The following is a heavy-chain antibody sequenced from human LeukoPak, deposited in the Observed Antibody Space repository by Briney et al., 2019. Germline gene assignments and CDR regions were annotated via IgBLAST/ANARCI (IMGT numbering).Heavy chain of an antibody. Sequence: GGSLRLSCAASGFTFSTYWMSWVRQAPGKGLVWVSRINTDGSSTSYADSVKGRFTISRDNAKNTLYLQMNSLRAEDTAVYYCARGESGYYYNGYWGQGTLLTVSS. D-gene: IGHD1-26*01. V-gene: IGHV3-74*01. J-gene: IGHJ4*02. CDR1: GFTFSTYW. CDR2: INTDGSST. CDR3: ARGESGYYYNGY.